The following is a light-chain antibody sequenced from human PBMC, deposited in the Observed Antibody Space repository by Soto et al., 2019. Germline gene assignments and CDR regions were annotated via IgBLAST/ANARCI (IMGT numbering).Light chain of an antibody. Sequence: DIQLTQSPSFLSASVGDRVTITCRASQGISSYLAWYQQEPGKAPKLLIYAASTLQSGVPSRFSGSGSGTEFTLTISSLQPEDFATYYCQQINHYPAFGQGTKVEIK. V-gene: IGKV1-9*01. J-gene: IGKJ1*01. CDR3: QQINHYPA. CDR1: QGISSY. CDR2: AAS.